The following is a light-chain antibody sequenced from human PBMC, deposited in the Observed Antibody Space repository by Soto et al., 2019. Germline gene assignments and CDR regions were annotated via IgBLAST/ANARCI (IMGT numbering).Light chain of an antibody. CDR3: ATWDDNVDGPV. CDR2: NNN. Sequence: QSVLTQPPSASGAPGQRVTISCSGTRSIIGSQVVQWFQHLPGTAPKLLIQNNNERPSGVPDRFSGSKSGTSASLAISGLQSEDEGDYYCATWDDNVDGPVFGGGTKVTVL. J-gene: IGLJ2*01. V-gene: IGLV1-44*01. CDR1: RSIIGSQV.